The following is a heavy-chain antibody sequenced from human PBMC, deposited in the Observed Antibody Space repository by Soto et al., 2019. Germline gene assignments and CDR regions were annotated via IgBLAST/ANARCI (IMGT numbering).Heavy chain of an antibody. D-gene: IGHD2-15*01. CDR3: ARTKCSGGSCYSWSLDY. CDR1: GGSITTGGYY. Sequence: SETLSLSCTVSGGSITTGGYYWSWIRQLPGKGLEWIGHRYYSESTYYNPSLKSRVSISLDTSKNQFSLKLSFVTAADTAMYYCARTKCSGGSCYSWSLDYWGQGTPVTVS. J-gene: IGHJ4*02. CDR2: RYYSEST. V-gene: IGHV4-31*03.